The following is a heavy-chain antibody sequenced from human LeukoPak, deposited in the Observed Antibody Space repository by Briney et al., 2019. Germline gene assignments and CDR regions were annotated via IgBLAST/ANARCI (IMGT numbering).Heavy chain of an antibody. CDR3: ARDRGGITIFGVVTYYFDY. CDR1: GFSFSSYW. J-gene: IGHJ4*02. D-gene: IGHD3-3*01. V-gene: IGHV3-7*01. Sequence: AGGSLRLSCTASGFSFSSYWMSWVRQAPGKGLEWVANINQDGSEKYYVDSVKGRFTISRDNSKNTLYLQMNSLRAEDTAVYYCARDRGGITIFGVVTYYFDYWGQGTLVTVSS. CDR2: INQDGSEK.